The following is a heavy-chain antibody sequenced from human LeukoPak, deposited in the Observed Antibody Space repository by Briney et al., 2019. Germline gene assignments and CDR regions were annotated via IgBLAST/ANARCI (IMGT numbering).Heavy chain of an antibody. Sequence: QSGGSLRLSCVVSGFTFSSYAMSWVRQAPGKGLEWVSVVSGSGGSTYYADSVKGRFTISRDNSKSTLYLQMTSLRAEDTAVYYCVKDRSGSGTYYPDYWGQGTLVTVSS. CDR1: GFTFSSYA. CDR2: VSGSGGST. V-gene: IGHV3-23*01. CDR3: VKDRSGSGTYYPDY. D-gene: IGHD3-10*01. J-gene: IGHJ4*02.